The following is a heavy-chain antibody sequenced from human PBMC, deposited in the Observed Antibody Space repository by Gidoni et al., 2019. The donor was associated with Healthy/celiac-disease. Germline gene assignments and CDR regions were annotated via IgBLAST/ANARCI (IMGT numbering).Heavy chain of an antibody. J-gene: IGHJ4*02. CDR1: ASTFSSHR. CDR2: ITSSSSYI. Sequence: EVQLVESGGGLVKPGGSLRLSCAASASTFSSHRMNWVRQAPGKRLEWVSFITSSSSYIYYADSVKGRFTISRDNDKNSLYLQMNSLRAEDTAVYYCARDRYNTIFGVVSHPFDYWGQGTLVTVSS. CDR3: ARDRYNTIFGVVSHPFDY. V-gene: IGHV3-21*01. D-gene: IGHD3-3*01.